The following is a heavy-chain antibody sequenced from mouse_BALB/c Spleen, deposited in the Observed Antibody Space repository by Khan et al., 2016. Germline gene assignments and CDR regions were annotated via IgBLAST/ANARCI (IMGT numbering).Heavy chain of an antibody. CDR1: GYAFTSYN. Sequence: VQLKESGPELVKPGASVKVSCKASGYAFTSYNMYWVKQSHGKSLEWIGYIDPYNGGTSYNQKFKGKATLTVDKSSSTAYMHLNSLTSEDSAVYYCARSDYGYPSVDYWGQGTTLTVSS. J-gene: IGHJ2*01. D-gene: IGHD1-2*01. CDR2: IDPYNGGT. V-gene: IGHV1S135*01. CDR3: ARSDYGYPSVDY.